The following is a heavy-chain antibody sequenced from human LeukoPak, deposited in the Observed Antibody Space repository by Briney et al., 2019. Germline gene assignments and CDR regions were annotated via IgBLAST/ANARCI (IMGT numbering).Heavy chain of an antibody. V-gene: IGHV3-48*01. CDR2: ISSSSSTI. J-gene: IGHJ4*02. Sequence: GGSLRLSCAASGFTFSSYSMNWVRQAPGKGLAWVSYISSSSSTIYYADSVKGRFTISRDNAKNSLYLQMNSLRAEDTAVYYCARVESVAGNPFDYWGQGTLVTVSS. D-gene: IGHD6-19*01. CDR1: GFTFSSYS. CDR3: ARVESVAGNPFDY.